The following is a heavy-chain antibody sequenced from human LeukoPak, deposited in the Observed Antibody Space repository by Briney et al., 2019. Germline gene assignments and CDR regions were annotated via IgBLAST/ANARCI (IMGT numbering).Heavy chain of an antibody. CDR3: ARSQYSASWYV. V-gene: IGHV4-39*01. D-gene: IGHD6-13*01. CDR2: IYYSGST. Sequence: QPSETLSLTCTVSGDSISNSPYYWGWIRQPPGKGLEWIGSIYYSGSTYYNPSLKSRLTISVDTSKNQFSLKLSSVTAADTVLYYCARSQYSASWYVWGQGTLVTVSS. CDR1: GDSISNSPYY. J-gene: IGHJ4*02.